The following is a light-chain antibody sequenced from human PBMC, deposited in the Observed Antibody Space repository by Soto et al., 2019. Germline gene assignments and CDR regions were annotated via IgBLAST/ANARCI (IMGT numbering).Light chain of an antibody. V-gene: IGLV2-11*01. J-gene: IGLJ3*02. CDR3: CSYPGSHTWV. Sequence: QSALTQPRSVSGSPGQSVTISCTGTNSYIGNYNYVSWYQQHPGKAPKVMIYDVSKRPSGVPDRFSGSKSGNTASLTISGLQAEDEADYYCCSYPGSHTWVFGGGTKLPVL. CDR2: DVS. CDR1: NSYIGNYNY.